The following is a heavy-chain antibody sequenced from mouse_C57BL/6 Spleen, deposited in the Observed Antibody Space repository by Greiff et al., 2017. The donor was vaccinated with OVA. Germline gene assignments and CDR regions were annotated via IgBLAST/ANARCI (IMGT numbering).Heavy chain of an antibody. CDR1: GYTFTTYP. D-gene: IGHD1-1*01. CDR3: ARGATVVDGYFDY. J-gene: IGHJ2*01. Sequence: VMLVESGAELVKPGASVKMSCKASGYTFTTYPIEWMKQNHGKSLEWIGNFHPYNDDTKYNEKFKGKATLTVEKSSSTVYLELSRLTSDDSAVYYCARGATVVDGYFDYWGQGTTLTVSS. CDR2: FHPYNDDT. V-gene: IGHV1-47*01.